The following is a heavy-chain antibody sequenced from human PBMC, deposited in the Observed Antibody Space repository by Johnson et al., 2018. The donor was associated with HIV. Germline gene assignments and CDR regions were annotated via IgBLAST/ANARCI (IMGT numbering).Heavy chain of an antibody. CDR2: IKQDGSDK. CDR1: GFTFSSYW. V-gene: IGHV3-7*01. J-gene: IGHJ3*02. D-gene: IGHD5-24*01. CDR3: ARDQWMAGDAFDI. Sequence: EVQLVESGGGLVQPGGSLRVSCAASGFTFSSYWMSWVRQAPGKGLEWVANIKQDGSDKHSVDSVKGRFTISRDNAKNSLYLQMNSLRAEDTAVYYCARDQWMAGDAFDIWGQGTVVTVSS.